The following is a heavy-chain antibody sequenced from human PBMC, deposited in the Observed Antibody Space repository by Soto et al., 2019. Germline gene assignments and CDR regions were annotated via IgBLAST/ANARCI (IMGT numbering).Heavy chain of an antibody. J-gene: IGHJ4*01. CDR2: IHYSGST. V-gene: IGHV4-4*02. D-gene: IGHD3-10*01. CDR1: GDSISNNKW. Sequence: PSETLSLTCSVSGDSISNNKWWSWVRQPPGKGLEWIGNIHYSGSTHYNPSLKSRVTISVDTSKNQFSLKLSSMTAADTAVFYCARQQSAYYSSGNYSIFDYWGQGTLVTVSS. CDR3: ARQQSAYYSSGNYSIFDY.